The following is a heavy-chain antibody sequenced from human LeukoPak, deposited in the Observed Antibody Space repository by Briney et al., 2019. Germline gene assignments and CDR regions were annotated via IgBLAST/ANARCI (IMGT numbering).Heavy chain of an antibody. V-gene: IGHV1-69*13. Sequence: SVKVSCKASGGTFSSYAISWERQAPGQGLEWMGGIIPIFGTANYAQKFQGRVTITADESTSTAYMELSSLRSEDTAVYYCARDPLRYYYDSSGYSHTGYWDQGTLVTVSS. CDR1: GGTFSSYA. CDR2: IIPIFGTA. CDR3: ARDPLRYYYDSSGYSHTGY. J-gene: IGHJ4*02. D-gene: IGHD3-22*01.